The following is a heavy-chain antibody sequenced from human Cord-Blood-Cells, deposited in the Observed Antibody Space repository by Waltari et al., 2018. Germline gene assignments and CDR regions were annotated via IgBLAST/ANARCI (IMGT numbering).Heavy chain of an antibody. D-gene: IGHD3-22*01. CDR2: IVVCSGNT. CDR3: AADGGAYDSSGYYFDY. J-gene: IGHJ4*02. V-gene: IGHV1-58*01. Sequence: HMQLVQSGPEVKKPGSSVKVSCKASGFTFTSSAVQWVRQARGQRLAWIGWIVVCSGNTNYAQKFQESVTITRDRSTSTAYMELSSLRSEDTAVYYCAADGGAYDSSGYYFDYWGQGTLVTVSS. CDR1: GFTFTSSA.